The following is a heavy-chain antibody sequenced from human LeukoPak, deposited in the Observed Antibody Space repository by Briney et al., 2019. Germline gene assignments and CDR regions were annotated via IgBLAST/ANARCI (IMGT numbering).Heavy chain of an antibody. J-gene: IGHJ4*02. CDR3: AREYTAMAYDY. D-gene: IGHD5-18*01. Sequence: GGSLRLSCVASGFAFSDDSMNWVRQPPGKGLEWVSSISSTSTYIYYADSVKGRFTISRGNARNPLFLQMNDLRVDDSAVYYCAREYTAMAYDYWGQGNLVTVSS. CDR2: ISSTSTYI. V-gene: IGHV3-21*01. CDR1: GFAFSDDS.